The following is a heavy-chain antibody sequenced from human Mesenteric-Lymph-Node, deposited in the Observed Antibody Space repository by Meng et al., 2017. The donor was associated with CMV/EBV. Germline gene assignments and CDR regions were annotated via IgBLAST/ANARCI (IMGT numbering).Heavy chain of an antibody. D-gene: IGHD6-6*01. V-gene: IGHV4-34*01. J-gene: IGHJ5*02. Sequence: TSAGYGGSCSGYYRRWIRQPPGKGLGWIGEINHSRRTNYNQSLKRRVTISVDTSKNQFSLKLSSMTAADTAVYYCARGVFVAARFDPWGQGTLVTVSS. CDR3: ARGVFVAARFDP. CDR1: GGSCSGYY. CDR2: INHSRRT.